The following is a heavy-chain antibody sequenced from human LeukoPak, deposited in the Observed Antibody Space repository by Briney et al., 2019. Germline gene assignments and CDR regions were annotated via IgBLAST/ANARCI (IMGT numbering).Heavy chain of an antibody. J-gene: IGHJ4*02. CDR2: ISAYNGNT. V-gene: IGHV1-18*01. D-gene: IGHD3-22*01. Sequence: GASVTVSCKASGYTFTSYGISWVRQAPGQGLEWMGWISAYNGNTNYAQKLQGRVTMTTDTSTSTAYMELRSLRSDDTAVYYCARAPYDSSGYYCVYWGQGTLVTVSS. CDR1: GYTFTSYG. CDR3: ARAPYDSSGYYCVY.